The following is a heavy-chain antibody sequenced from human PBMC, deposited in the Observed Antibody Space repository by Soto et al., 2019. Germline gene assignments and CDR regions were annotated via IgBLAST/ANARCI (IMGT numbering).Heavy chain of an antibody. Sequence: SVKVSCKASGGTFYTYTFSWVRQAPGQGLEWMGSITPIYPTTNYAEKFQGRLTVTADGSTSTAYMELSSLTSDDTAVYYCARIPRYSFPTSDDLDSWGQGTLVTVSS. V-gene: IGHV1-69*15. CDR1: GGTFYTYT. J-gene: IGHJ4*02. D-gene: IGHD5-18*01. CDR3: ARIPRYSFPTSDDLDS. CDR2: ITPIYPTT.